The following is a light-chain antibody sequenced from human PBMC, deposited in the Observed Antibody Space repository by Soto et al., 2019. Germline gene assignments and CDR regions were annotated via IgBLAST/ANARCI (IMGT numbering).Light chain of an antibody. Sequence: QSVLTQPPSASGTPGQGVTITCSGSRSNIGSKTVNWYQQLPGTAPKLLIYSNNQRPSGVPDRFSGSKSGTSASLAISGLQSEDETDYYCATWDDSLNGLFGTGTKVTVL. CDR1: RSNIGSKT. CDR2: SNN. V-gene: IGLV1-44*01. J-gene: IGLJ1*01. CDR3: ATWDDSLNGL.